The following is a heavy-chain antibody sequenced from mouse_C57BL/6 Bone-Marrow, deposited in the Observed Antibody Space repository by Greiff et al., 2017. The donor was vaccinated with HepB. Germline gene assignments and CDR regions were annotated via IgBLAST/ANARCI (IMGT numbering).Heavy chain of an antibody. CDR1: GYTFTSYW. CDR3: ARGGYYED. D-gene: IGHD2-3*01. Sequence: QVHVKQPGAELVKPGASVKMSCKASGYTFTSYWITWVKQRPGQGLEWIGDIYPGSGSTNYNEKFKSKATLTVDTSSSTAYMQLSSLTSEDSAVYYCARGGYYEDWGQGTTLTVSS. J-gene: IGHJ2*01. CDR2: IYPGSGST. V-gene: IGHV1-55*01.